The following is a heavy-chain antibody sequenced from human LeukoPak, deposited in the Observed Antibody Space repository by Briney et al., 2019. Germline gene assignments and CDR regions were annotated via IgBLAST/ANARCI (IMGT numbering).Heavy chain of an antibody. CDR1: GFTFSSYS. J-gene: IGHJ3*02. Sequence: PGGSLRLSCAASGFTFSSYSMNWVRQAPGKGLEWVSSISSSSSYTYYADSVKGRFTISRDNAKNSLYLQMNSLRAEDTAVYYCARKGSDAFDIWGQGTMVTVSS. D-gene: IGHD6-6*01. CDR2: ISSSSSYT. V-gene: IGHV3-21*01. CDR3: ARKGSDAFDI.